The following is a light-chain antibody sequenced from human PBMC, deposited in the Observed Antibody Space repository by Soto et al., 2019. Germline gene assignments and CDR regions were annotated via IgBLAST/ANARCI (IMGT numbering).Light chain of an antibody. Sequence: LTQPASVSGSPGQSITISCTGTSSDVGGYNYVSWYQQHPGKAPKLMIYDVSNRPSGVSNRFSGSKSGNTASLTISGLQAEDEADYYCSSYTSSSTLVVFGGGTKVTVL. V-gene: IGLV2-14*01. J-gene: IGLJ2*01. CDR3: SSYTSSSTLVV. CDR1: SSDVGGYNY. CDR2: DVS.